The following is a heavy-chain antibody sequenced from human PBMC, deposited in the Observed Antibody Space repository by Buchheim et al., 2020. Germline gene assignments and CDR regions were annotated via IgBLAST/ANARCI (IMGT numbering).Heavy chain of an antibody. V-gene: IGHV1-46*01. CDR2: INPTSGST. Sequence: QVQLVQSGAEVKKPGASVTVSCKASGDTFSSYYMHWVRQAPGQGLEWMGVINPTSGSTSYAQKFQGRVTMTRDKATSTVYLDLSSLRSDDTAVYYCARDHYRVGAAAPIKRGYFDYWGQGTL. D-gene: IGHD6-13*01. J-gene: IGHJ4*02. CDR1: GDTFSSYY. CDR3: ARDHYRVGAAAPIKRGYFDY.